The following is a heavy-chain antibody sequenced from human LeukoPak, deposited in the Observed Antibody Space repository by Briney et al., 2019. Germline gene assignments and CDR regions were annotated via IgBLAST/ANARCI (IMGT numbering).Heavy chain of an antibody. J-gene: IGHJ6*03. CDR3: ARGRRSSSRGKQVNYYYYYMDV. CDR2: INHSGST. Sequence: SETLSLTCAVYGGSFSGYYWSWIRQPPGKGLEWIGEINHSGSTNYNPSLKSRVTISVDTSKNQFSLKLSSVTAADTAVYYCARGRRSSSRGKQVNYYYYYMDVWGKGTTVTVSS. CDR1: GGSFSGYY. D-gene: IGHD6-6*01. V-gene: IGHV4-34*01.